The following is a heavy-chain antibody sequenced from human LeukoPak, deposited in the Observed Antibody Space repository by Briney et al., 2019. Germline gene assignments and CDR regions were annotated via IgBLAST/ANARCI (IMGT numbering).Heavy chain of an antibody. Sequence: PSETLSLTCTVSGGSISSGSYYWGWIRQPPGKGLEWIGSIYYSGSTYYNPSLKSRVTISVDTSKNQFSLKLSSVTAADTAVYYCARDRPLLVVPAAQGRYFDWLFGGPFDYWGQGTLVTVSS. V-gene: IGHV4-39*07. CDR2: IYYSGST. CDR3: ARDRPLLVVPAAQGRYFDWLFGGPFDY. CDR1: GGSISSGSYY. J-gene: IGHJ4*02. D-gene: IGHD3-9*01.